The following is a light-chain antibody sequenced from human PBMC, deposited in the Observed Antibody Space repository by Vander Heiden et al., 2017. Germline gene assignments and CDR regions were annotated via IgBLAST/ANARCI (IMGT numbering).Light chain of an antibody. CDR2: DSS. CDR3: QQRSSWPT. V-gene: IGKV3-11*01. J-gene: IGKJ1*01. CDR1: QSVSEY. Sequence: EIVLTQSPATLSLSPGESATLSCRASQSVSEYLAWYQQKPGQAPRLLIYDSSNRATGIPARFSGSGSGTDVTLTISSLEPEDFAVYYCQQRSSWPTFGQGTKVEIK.